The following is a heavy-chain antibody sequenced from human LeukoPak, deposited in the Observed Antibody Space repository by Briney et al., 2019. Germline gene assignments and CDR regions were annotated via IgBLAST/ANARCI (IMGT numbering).Heavy chain of an antibody. CDR3: ASYSGTYSAFEI. Sequence: SETLSLTCTASGDSITNSNYYWAWVRQSPGGGLEWLGNIFYNGGPYYNPSFKSRVAISVDTPKNHFSLTLNAVTAADTAVYYCASYSGTYSAFEIWGQGTLVTVSS. CDR2: IFYNGGP. D-gene: IGHD1-26*01. J-gene: IGHJ3*02. V-gene: IGHV4-39*07. CDR1: GDSITNSNYY.